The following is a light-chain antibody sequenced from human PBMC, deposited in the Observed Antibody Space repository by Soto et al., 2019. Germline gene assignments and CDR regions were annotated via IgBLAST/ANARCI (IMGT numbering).Light chain of an antibody. Sequence: DIQMTQSPSTLSASVGDRVTITCRASQSISSWLAWYQQKPGKAPKLLIYKASSLESGVPSRFSGSGSGTEFTLTISSLQPDDFATYYCHQYNSYPYTFGQGTTLEIK. CDR2: KAS. V-gene: IGKV1-5*03. CDR3: HQYNSYPYT. CDR1: QSISSW. J-gene: IGKJ2*01.